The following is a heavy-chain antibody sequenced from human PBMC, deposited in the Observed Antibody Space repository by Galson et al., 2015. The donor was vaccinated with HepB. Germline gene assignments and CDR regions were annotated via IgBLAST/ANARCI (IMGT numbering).Heavy chain of an antibody. V-gene: IGHV3-11*03. CDR2: ISSSSSYT. Sequence: SLRLSCAASGFTFSDYYMSWIRQAPGKGLEWASYISSSSSYTNYADSVKGRFTISRDNAKNSLYLQMNSLRAEDTAVYYCASGGAFSWSDYWGQGTLVTVSS. D-gene: IGHD2-21*01. CDR3: ASGGAFSWSDY. J-gene: IGHJ4*02. CDR1: GFTFSDYY.